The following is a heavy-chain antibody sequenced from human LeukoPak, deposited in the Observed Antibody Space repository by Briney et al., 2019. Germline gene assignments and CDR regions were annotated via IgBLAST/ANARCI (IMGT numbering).Heavy chain of an antibody. Sequence: GGSLRLSCEASGFSFSRHWVHWISQAPGKGLVWVARISDGGSYRSHVGSVEGRFTISRDNVRNILYLHMNDLRGEDTAVYYCASFGISWTSAYWGQGTLVTVSS. V-gene: IGHV3-74*01. J-gene: IGHJ4*02. CDR3: ASFGISWTSAY. CDR2: ISDGGSYR. CDR1: GFSFSRHW. D-gene: IGHD2-21*01.